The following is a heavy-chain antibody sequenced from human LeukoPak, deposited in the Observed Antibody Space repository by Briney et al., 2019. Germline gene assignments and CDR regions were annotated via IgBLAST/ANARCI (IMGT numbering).Heavy chain of an antibody. CDR3: ASLNYDFWSGYSTYFDY. Sequence: SETLSLTCAVYGGSFSGYYWSWIRQPPGKGLEWIGEINHSGSTNYNPSLKSRVTISVDTSKNQFSLKLSSVTAADTAVYYCASLNYDFWSGYSTYFDYWGQGTLVTVSS. D-gene: IGHD3-3*01. V-gene: IGHV4-34*01. J-gene: IGHJ4*02. CDR2: INHSGST. CDR1: GGSFSGYY.